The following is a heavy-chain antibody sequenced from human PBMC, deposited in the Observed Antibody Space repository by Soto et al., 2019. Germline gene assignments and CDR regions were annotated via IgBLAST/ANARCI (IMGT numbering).Heavy chain of an antibody. Sequence: QVQLVQSGAEEKKPGASVKVSCKASGYTFTSYAMHWVRQAPGQRLEWMGWINAGNGNTKYSQKFQGRVTITRDTSASTAYMELSSLRSEDTAVYYCARDSSGWWTPLEDPPPLDYWGQGTLVTVSS. CDR3: ARDSSGWWTPLEDPPPLDY. D-gene: IGHD6-19*01. CDR1: GYTFTSYA. V-gene: IGHV1-3*05. J-gene: IGHJ4*02. CDR2: INAGNGNT.